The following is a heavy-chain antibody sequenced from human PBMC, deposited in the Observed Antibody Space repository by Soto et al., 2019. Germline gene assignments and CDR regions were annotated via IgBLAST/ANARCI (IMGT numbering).Heavy chain of an antibody. D-gene: IGHD3-3*01. J-gene: IGHJ6*03. Sequence: GGSLGLSCAASGFTVGSNYMSWVRQAPGKGLEWVSVIYSGGSTYYADSVKGRFTISRHNSKNTLYLQMNSLRAEDTAVYYCARRTIFGVAPMDVWGKGTTVTVSS. CDR2: IYSGGST. V-gene: IGHV3-53*04. CDR1: GFTVGSNY. CDR3: ARRTIFGVAPMDV.